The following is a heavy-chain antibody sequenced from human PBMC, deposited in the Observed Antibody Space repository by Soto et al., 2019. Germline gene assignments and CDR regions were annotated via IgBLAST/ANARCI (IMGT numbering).Heavy chain of an antibody. D-gene: IGHD3-3*01. CDR2: ISGSGGST. CDR3: GKARGNYDLYYYYMDV. J-gene: IGHJ6*03. V-gene: IGHV3-23*01. CDR1: GVTFSSYA. Sequence: VQLLESGGGLVQPGGSLRLSCAASGVTFSSYAMSWVRQAPGKGLEWVSAISGSGGSTYYADSVKGRFTISRDNSKNTLYLQMNSLRAEDTAVYYCGKARGNYDLYYYYMDVWGKGTTVTVSS.